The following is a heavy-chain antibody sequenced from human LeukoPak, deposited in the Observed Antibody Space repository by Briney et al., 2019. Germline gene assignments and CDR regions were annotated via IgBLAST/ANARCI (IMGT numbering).Heavy chain of an antibody. V-gene: IGHV1-8*01. CDR2: MNPNSGNT. CDR1: GYTFTSYD. J-gene: IGHJ6*02. Sequence: ASVKVSCKASGYTFTSYDINWVRQATGQGLEWMGWMNPNSGNTGYAQKFQGRVTMTRNTSISTAYMELSSLRSEDTAVYYCARRVGSSWTYYYYYGMDVWGQGTTVTVSS. D-gene: IGHD6-13*01. CDR3: ARRVGSSWTYYYYYGMDV.